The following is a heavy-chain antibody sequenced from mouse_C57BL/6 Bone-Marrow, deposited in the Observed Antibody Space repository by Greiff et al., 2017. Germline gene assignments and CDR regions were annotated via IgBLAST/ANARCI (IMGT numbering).Heavy chain of an antibody. Sequence: VKLVESGAELVKPGASVKISCKASGYAFSSHWMNWVKQRPGKGLEWIGQIYPGDGDTNYNGKFKGKATLTADKSSSTAYMQLSSLTSEDSAVYFCAGYNPYWYFDVWGTGTTVTVSS. D-gene: IGHD3-1*01. CDR2: IYPGDGDT. CDR1: GYAFSSHW. V-gene: IGHV1-80*01. CDR3: AGYNPYWYFDV. J-gene: IGHJ1*03.